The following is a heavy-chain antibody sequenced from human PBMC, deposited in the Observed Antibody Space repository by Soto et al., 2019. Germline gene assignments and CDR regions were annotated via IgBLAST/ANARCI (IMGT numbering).Heavy chain of an antibody. J-gene: IGHJ4*01. V-gene: IGHV3-23*01. CDR2: ISATGIST. D-gene: IGHD1-1*01. Sequence: PGGSLRLSCAASGFTFATYAMSWARQAPGKGLEWVPAISATGISTHYADSVKGRVTISRDNSANTLSLEMSSLTAEDTAVYYCARDQDTSSWTGFDFWGHGTLVTVSS. CDR3: ARDQDTSSWTGFDF. CDR1: GFTFATYA.